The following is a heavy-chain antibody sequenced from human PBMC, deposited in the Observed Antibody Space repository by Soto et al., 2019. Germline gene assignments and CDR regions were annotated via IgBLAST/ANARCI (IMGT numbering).Heavy chain of an antibody. D-gene: IGHD6-19*01. V-gene: IGHV3-30*18. J-gene: IGHJ4*02. CDR1: GFTFSDYA. CDR3: AKGGREWLVTSDFNY. Sequence: VQLVESGGGVVQPGRSLRLSCAASGFTFSDYAMHWVLQAPGKGLEWVAVVSHDGRNTHYADSVKGRCTISRDSSKNTVSREMTSVGAEDTAVYYGAKGGREWLVTSDFNYWGEGALVTVSS. CDR2: VSHDGRNT.